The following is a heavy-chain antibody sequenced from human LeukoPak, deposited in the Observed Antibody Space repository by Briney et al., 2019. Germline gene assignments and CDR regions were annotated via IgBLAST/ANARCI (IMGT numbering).Heavy chain of an antibody. D-gene: IGHD3-22*01. V-gene: IGHV4-61*02. CDR2: VYNGGS. Sequence: SETLSLTCTVSGGSISSGSCYWSWIRQPAGKGLEWIGRVYNGGSNYNSGSNYNPSLKSRVTMSVDTSNNQFSLRLSSVTAADTAVYYCAKSNGYGLIDIWGQGTMVTVSS. CDR3: AKSNGYGLIDI. CDR1: GGSISSGSCY. J-gene: IGHJ3*02.